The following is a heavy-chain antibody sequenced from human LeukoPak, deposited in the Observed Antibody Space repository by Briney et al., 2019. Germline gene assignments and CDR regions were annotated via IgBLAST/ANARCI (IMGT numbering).Heavy chain of an antibody. CDR1: GGSISSGDYY. D-gene: IGHD4-23*01. Sequence: SETLSLTCTVSGGSISSGDYYWSWIRQPPGKGLEWIGYIYYSGSTYYNPSLKSRVTISVDTSKNQFSLKLSSVTAADTAVYYCARVGYPDGGNSDDYWGQGTLVTVSS. V-gene: IGHV4-30-4*01. CDR2: IYYSGST. J-gene: IGHJ4*02. CDR3: ARVGYPDGGNSDDY.